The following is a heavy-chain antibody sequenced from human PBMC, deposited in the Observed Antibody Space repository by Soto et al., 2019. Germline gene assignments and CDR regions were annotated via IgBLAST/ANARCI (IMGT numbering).Heavy chain of an antibody. CDR1: GGTFSSYT. V-gene: IGHV1-46*01. CDR3: AREPDFDY. CDR2: INPSGGST. J-gene: IGHJ4*02. Sequence: ASVKVSCKASGGTFSSYTISWVRQAPGQGLEWMGIINPSGGSTSYAQKFQGRVTMTRDTSTSTVYMELSSLRSEDTAVYYCAREPDFDYWGQGTLVTVSS.